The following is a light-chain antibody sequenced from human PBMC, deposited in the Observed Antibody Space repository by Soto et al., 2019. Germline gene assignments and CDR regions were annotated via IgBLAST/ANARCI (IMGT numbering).Light chain of an antibody. V-gene: IGKV3-11*01. Sequence: EMVLTQSPATLSLSPGERATLSCRTSQSVSSNLAWYRQKPGQAPRLLIYDASQRATGTPARFSGSGSGTDFTLTITGLEAEDVAVYLCQKRTLRPRMFTFGPRTKLEIQ. CDR2: DAS. CDR3: QKRTLRPRMFT. CDR1: QSVSSN. J-gene: IGKJ3*01.